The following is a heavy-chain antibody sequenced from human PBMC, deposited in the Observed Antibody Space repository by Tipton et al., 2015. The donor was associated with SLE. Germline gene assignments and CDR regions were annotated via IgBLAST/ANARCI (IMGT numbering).Heavy chain of an antibody. CDR3: ARDDRVAVVD. Sequence: TLSLTCTVSGGSISSYYWSWIRQPPGKGLEWIGYIYTSGSTNYNPSLKSRVTISVDTSKNQFSLKLSSVTAADTAVYYCARDDRVAVVDWGQGTLVTVSS. J-gene: IGHJ4*02. V-gene: IGHV4-59*01. CDR2: IYTSGST. CDR1: GGSISSYY. D-gene: IGHD6-19*01.